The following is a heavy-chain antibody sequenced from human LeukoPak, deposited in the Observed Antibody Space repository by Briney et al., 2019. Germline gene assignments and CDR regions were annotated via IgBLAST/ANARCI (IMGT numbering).Heavy chain of an antibody. CDR2: INHSGST. D-gene: IGHD3-3*01. CDR1: GGSFSGYY. Sequence: SETLSLTCAVYGGSFSGYYWSWIRQPPGKGLEWIGEINHSGSTNYNPSLKSRVTISVDTSNNQFSLKLSSVTAADTAVYYCARGRYYDFWSGYPYMDYWGQGTLVTVSS. J-gene: IGHJ4*02. V-gene: IGHV4-34*01. CDR3: ARGRYYDFWSGYPYMDY.